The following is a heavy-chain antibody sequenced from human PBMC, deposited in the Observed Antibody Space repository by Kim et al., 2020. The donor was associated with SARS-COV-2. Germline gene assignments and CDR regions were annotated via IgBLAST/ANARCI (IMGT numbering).Heavy chain of an antibody. CDR1: GGSTSSSSYY. V-gene: IGHV4-39*01. CDR3: ARQFIATITPDYFDT. CDR2: IHLSGTT. J-gene: IGHJ4*01. Sequence: SETLSLTCTVSGGSTSSSSYYWGWIRQPPGKGLEWIGSIHLSGTTYYKPSLKSRVTISLDTSKNQFSLKLSSMTAADTAVYYCARQFIATITPDYFDTWG. D-gene: IGHD3-22*01.